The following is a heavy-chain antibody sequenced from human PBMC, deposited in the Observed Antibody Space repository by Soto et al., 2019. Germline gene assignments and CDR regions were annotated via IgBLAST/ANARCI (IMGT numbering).Heavy chain of an antibody. CDR3: AKDRDCGGDRYSHYYYYGMDV. Sequence: QVQLVESGGGVVQPGRSLRLSCAASGFTFSSYGMHWVRQAPGKGLEWVAVISYDGSNKYYADSVKGRFTISRDNSKNTLYLQMNSLRAEDTAVYYCAKDRDCGGDRYSHYYYYGMDVWGQGTTVTVSS. J-gene: IGHJ6*02. D-gene: IGHD2-21*02. CDR1: GFTFSSYG. CDR2: ISYDGSNK. V-gene: IGHV3-30*18.